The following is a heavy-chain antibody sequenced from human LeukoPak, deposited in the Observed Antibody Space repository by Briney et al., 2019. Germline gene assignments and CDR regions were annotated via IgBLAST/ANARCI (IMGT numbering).Heavy chain of an antibody. Sequence: SETLSLTCTASGGSITSGDDYWGWIRQPPGRALEWIGSVYSSGSTYYNPSLQNRVTISLDTSKNQFSLNLKSVTAADTAVYYCARSGGYCGSTTCHTTWFAPWGQGTLVTVSS. D-gene: IGHD2-15*01. CDR2: VYSSGST. CDR1: GGSITSGDDY. CDR3: ARSGGYCGSTTCHTTWFAP. J-gene: IGHJ5*02. V-gene: IGHV4-39*07.